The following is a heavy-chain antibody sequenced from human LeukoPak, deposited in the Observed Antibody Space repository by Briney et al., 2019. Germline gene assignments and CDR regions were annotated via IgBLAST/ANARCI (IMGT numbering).Heavy chain of an antibody. D-gene: IGHD2-15*01. CDR3: ARGRGTLRRFGY. CDR1: GGSFSGYY. CDR2: INHSRST. V-gene: IGHV4-34*01. Sequence: SETLSLTCAVYGGSFSGYYWSWIRQPPGKGLEWIGEINHSRSTNYNPSLESRVTISVDTSKNQFSLKLSSVTAADTAVYYCARGRGTLRRFGYWGQGTLVTVSS. J-gene: IGHJ4*02.